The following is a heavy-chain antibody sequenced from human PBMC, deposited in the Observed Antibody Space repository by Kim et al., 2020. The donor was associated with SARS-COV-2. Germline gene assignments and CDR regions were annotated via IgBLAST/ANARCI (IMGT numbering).Heavy chain of an antibody. D-gene: IGHD3-10*01. V-gene: IGHV3-30*04. CDR1: GFTFSSYA. J-gene: IGHJ6*02. Sequence: GGSLRLSCAASGFTFSSYAMHWVRQAPGKGLEWVAVISYDGSNKYYADSVKGRFTISRDNSKNTLYLQMNSLRAEDTAVYYCARDRGVYDSGSSPRYYGMDVWGQGTTVTVSS. CDR2: ISYDGSNK. CDR3: ARDRGVYDSGSSPRYYGMDV.